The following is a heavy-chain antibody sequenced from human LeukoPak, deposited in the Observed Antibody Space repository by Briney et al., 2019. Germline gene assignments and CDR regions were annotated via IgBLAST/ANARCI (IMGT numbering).Heavy chain of an antibody. CDR2: LRNDGSNK. Sequence: QPGGSLKLPCAGSGLPSIGFGMHWVPQAPGRGLEWGPFLRNDGSNKYYADSVKGRFTISRDNSKNTLYLQMNSLGAEDTAVYYCAKDLPVYCSSTSCYTSGVDYWGQGTLVTVSS. CDR1: GLPSIGFG. D-gene: IGHD2-2*02. J-gene: IGHJ4*02. CDR3: AKDLPVYCSSTSCYTSGVDY. V-gene: IGHV3-30*02.